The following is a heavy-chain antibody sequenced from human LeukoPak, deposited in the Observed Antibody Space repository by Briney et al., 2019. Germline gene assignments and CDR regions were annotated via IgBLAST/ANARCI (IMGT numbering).Heavy chain of an antibody. CDR1: GFTFSSYS. Sequence: GGSLRLSCAASGFTFSSYSMNWVRQAPGKGPEWVSSISSSSSYIYYADSVKGRFTISRDNAENSLYLQMNSLRAKDTAVYYCARDRIAVAAVDPWGQGTLVTVSS. CDR2: ISSSSSYI. J-gene: IGHJ5*02. CDR3: ARDRIAVAAVDP. D-gene: IGHD6-19*01. V-gene: IGHV3-21*01.